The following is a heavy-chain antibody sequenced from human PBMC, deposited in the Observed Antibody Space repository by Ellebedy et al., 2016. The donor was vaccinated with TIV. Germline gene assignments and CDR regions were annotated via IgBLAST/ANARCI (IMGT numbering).Heavy chain of an antibody. Sequence: SETLSLXCTVSGGSISSSSYYWGWIRQPPGKGLEWIGEINHSGSTNYNPSLKSRVTISVDTSKNQFSLKLSSVTAADTAVYYCARDWWRDAFDIWGQGTMVTVSS. CDR2: INHSGST. V-gene: IGHV4-39*07. D-gene: IGHD2-15*01. CDR3: ARDWWRDAFDI. CDR1: GGSISSSSYY. J-gene: IGHJ3*02.